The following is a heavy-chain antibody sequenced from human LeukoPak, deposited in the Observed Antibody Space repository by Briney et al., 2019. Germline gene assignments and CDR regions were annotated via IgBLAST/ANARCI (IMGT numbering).Heavy chain of an antibody. CDR2: INPSGGST. CDR3: ARDGPASYGMDV. J-gene: IGHJ6*02. Sequence: ASVKVSCKASGYTFTSYYMHWVRQAPGRGLEWMGIINPSGGSTSYAQKFQGRITMTRDTSTSTVYMELSSLRSEDTAVYYCARDGPASYGMDVWGQGTTVTVSS. V-gene: IGHV1-46*01. CDR1: GYTFTSYY.